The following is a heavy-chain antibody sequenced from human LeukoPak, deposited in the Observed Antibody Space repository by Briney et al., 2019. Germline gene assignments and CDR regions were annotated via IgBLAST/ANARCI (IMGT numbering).Heavy chain of an antibody. CDR1: GASISSGGYS. CDR3: ARRTPYCGGDSYSEHYYYYGMDV. CDR2: IYHSGST. J-gene: IGHJ6*02. D-gene: IGHD2-21*02. Sequence: SETLSLTCAVSGASISSGGYSWRWIRQPRGKGLEWIGYIYHSGSTYYNPSLKSRVTISVDRSKNQFSLKLSSVTAADTAVYYCARRTPYCGGDSYSEHYYYYGMDVWGQGTTVTVSS. V-gene: IGHV4-30-2*01.